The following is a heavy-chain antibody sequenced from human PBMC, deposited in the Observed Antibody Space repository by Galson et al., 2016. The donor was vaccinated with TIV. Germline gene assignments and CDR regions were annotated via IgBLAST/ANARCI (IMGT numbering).Heavy chain of an antibody. CDR2: IYPGDSDT. J-gene: IGHJ4*02. CDR3: AGLEGYGDSASDY. D-gene: IGHD4/OR15-4a*01. Sequence: QSGAEVKKPGESLKISCKASGYRFTNHWIGWARQMPGKGLEWMGVIYPGDSDTRYSPSSQGQVTISADKSSSTAHLQWSSLKASDTAMYYCAGLEGYGDSASDYWGEGTLVTVAS. V-gene: IGHV5-51*01. CDR1: GYRFTNHW.